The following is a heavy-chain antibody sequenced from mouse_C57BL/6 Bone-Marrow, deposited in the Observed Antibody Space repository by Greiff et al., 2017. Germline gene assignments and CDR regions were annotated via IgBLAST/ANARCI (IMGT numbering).Heavy chain of an antibody. CDR3: ARGSCAY. Sequence: QVQLMQSGAGLVRPGTSVKVSCKASGYAFTHYLIEWVRQRPGQGLEWIGVINPGSGGTNYNEKFKGKETLTADKSSSTAYMQLSRLTSEDSAVYFWARGSCAYGGEGTLVTVSA. CDR2: INPGSGGT. CDR1: GYAFTHYL. V-gene: IGHV1-54*01. J-gene: IGHJ3*01.